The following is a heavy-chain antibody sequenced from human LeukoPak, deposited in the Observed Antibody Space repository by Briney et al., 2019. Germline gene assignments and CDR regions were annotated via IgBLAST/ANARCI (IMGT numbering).Heavy chain of an antibody. CDR2: ISDSGATT. CDR3: ASFHYYGSGAYYLSY. V-gene: IGHV3-23*01. D-gene: IGHD3-10*01. J-gene: IGHJ4*02. CDR1: GFTLSNYA. Sequence: GGSLRLSCAASGFTLSNYAMTWVRQAPGKGLEWVSDISDSGATTYYADSVKGRFTISRYNSKNTLYLQMSSLRAEDTAVYFCASFHYYGSGAYYLSYWGQGTLVTVSS.